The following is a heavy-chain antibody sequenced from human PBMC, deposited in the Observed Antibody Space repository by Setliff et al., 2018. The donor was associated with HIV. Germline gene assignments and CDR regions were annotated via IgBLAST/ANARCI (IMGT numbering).Heavy chain of an antibody. D-gene: IGHD6-13*01. CDR1: GFPFINYH. V-gene: IGHV1-18*01. CDR3: ARVPVSSYYYYMDV. J-gene: IGHJ6*03. Sequence: ASVKVSCKASGFPFINYHITWVRQAPGQGLEWVGSISASSVNTNYTQGRVTMTTDISTTTAYMELRSLRSGDTAVYYCARVPVSSYYYYMDVWGAGTTVTAP. CDR2: ISASSVNT.